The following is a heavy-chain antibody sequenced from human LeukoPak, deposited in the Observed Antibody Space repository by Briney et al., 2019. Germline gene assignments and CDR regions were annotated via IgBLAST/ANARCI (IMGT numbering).Heavy chain of an antibody. Sequence: GGSLRLSCGTSGFTFSSHWMTWVRQAPGKGLEWVANIKQDGSEKYYVDSVKGRFTISRDNAKNSLYLQMNSLRAEDTAVYYCARPYHIVVVPAALGYWGQGTLVTVSS. D-gene: IGHD2-2*01. CDR2: IKQDGSEK. CDR3: ARPYHIVVVPAALGY. CDR1: GFTFSSHW. V-gene: IGHV3-7*01. J-gene: IGHJ4*02.